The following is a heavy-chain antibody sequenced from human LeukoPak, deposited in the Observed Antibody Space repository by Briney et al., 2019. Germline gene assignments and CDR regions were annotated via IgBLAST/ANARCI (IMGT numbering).Heavy chain of an antibody. CDR1: GFTFSSYA. CDR3: ARGGAYGSGGYYNMNF. Sequence: PGGSLRLSCAASGFTFSSYAMHWVRQAPGKGLEYVSSISTDGGSTYYANSVKGRFTISRDNSKNTLYLQMGSLRAEDMAVYYCARGGAYGSGGYYNMNFWGQGTLVTVSS. V-gene: IGHV3-64*01. J-gene: IGHJ4*02. D-gene: IGHD3-10*01. CDR2: ISTDGGST.